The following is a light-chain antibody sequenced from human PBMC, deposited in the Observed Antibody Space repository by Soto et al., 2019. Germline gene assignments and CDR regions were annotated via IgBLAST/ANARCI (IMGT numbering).Light chain of an antibody. CDR2: DAS. CDR3: QQYGDSRWT. V-gene: IGKV3-20*01. J-gene: IGKJ1*01. CDR1: QTVRNNY. Sequence: EFVLTQSPVTLSLSPGERATLSCRASQTVRNNYLAWYQQKPGQAPRLLIYDASSRATGIPDRFSGGGSGTDFTLTISRLEPEDFAVYYCQQYGDSRWTFGQGTKVDIK.